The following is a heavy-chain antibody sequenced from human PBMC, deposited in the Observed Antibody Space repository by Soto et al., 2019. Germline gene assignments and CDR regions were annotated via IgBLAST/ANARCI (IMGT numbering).Heavy chain of an antibody. CDR3: AKGHLLRFLEWLLSPFDY. D-gene: IGHD3-3*01. V-gene: IGHV3-23*01. Sequence: GGSLRLSCAASGFTFSSYAMSWVRQAPGKGLEWVSAISGSGGSTYYADSVKGRFTISRDNSKNTLYLQMNSLRAEDTAVYYCAKGHLLRFLEWLLSPFDYWGQGTLVTVSS. J-gene: IGHJ4*02. CDR2: ISGSGGST. CDR1: GFTFSSYA.